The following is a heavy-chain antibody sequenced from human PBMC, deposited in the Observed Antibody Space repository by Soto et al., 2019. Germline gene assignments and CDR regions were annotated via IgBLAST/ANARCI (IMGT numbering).Heavy chain of an antibody. D-gene: IGHD5-18*01. CDR1: GFSCSSHW. V-gene: IGHV3-7*01. J-gene: IGHJ3*02. CDR3: AQAMAYAAHI. Sequence: EVQLVESGGGLVQPGGSLRLSCAASGFSCSSHWMSWVRQTPGKGLEWVAHIKQDGSEQYYVDSVKGRFTISRDNAKSSLYLQMDSLRAENTALYHCAQAMAYAAHIWGRGTMVTVSS. CDR2: IKQDGSEQ.